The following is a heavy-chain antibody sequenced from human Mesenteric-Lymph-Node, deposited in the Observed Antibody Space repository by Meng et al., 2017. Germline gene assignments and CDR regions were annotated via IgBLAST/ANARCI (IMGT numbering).Heavy chain of an antibody. CDR1: GFTLSDYQ. CDR2: ISSSGSTI. V-gene: IGHV3-11*04. J-gene: IGHJ6*02. Sequence: GGSLRLSCAASGFTLSDYQMNWIRQAPGQGLEWVSYISSSGSTIYYADSVKGRFTISRDNAKNSLYLQMNSLRAEDTAIYYCARSHGSGSLAAFHIWGHGTRVTVSS. CDR3: ARSHGSGSLAAFHI. D-gene: IGHD3-10*01.